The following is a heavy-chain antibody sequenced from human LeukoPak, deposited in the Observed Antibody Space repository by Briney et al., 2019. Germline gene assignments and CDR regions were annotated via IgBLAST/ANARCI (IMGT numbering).Heavy chain of an antibody. V-gene: IGHV3-53*01. CDR2: IYSGGST. J-gene: IGHJ4*02. Sequence: GGSLRLSCAASGFTVSSNYMSWVRQAPGKGLEWVSVIYSGGSTYYADSVKGRFTISRDNSKNTLYLQMNSLRAEDTAVYYCARVLWGSYFDYWGQGTLVTVSS. CDR3: ARVLWGSYFDY. CDR1: GFTVSSNY. D-gene: IGHD2-21*01.